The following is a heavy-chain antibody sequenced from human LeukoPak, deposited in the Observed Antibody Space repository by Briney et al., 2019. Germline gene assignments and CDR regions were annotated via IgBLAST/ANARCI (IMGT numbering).Heavy chain of an antibody. CDR3: AKEKGSSGYYSTYQDY. CDR2: VSGSGGST. CDR1: GFTFSNNA. D-gene: IGHD3-22*01. J-gene: IGHJ4*02. V-gene: IGHV3-23*01. Sequence: AGGSLRLSCAASGFTFSNNAMTWVRQAPGKGLEWVSGVSGSGGSTYYADSMKGRFTISRDNSKNTLYLQMNSLRAEDTAVYYCAKEKGSSGYYSTYQDYWGQGTLVTVSS.